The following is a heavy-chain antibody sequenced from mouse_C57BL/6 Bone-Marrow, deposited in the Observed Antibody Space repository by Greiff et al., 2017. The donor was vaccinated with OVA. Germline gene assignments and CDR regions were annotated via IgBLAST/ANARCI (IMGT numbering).Heavy chain of an antibody. CDR3: ARDYDYPYWYFDV. Sequence: EVKLVESGPVLVKPGPSVKISCKASGFTFTDYYMHWVKQSHGKSLEWIGLVYPYNGGTSYNQKFKGKATLTVDTSSSTAYMELNSLTSEDSAVYYCARDYDYPYWYFDVWGTGTTVTVSS. CDR2: VYPYNGGT. D-gene: IGHD2-4*01. J-gene: IGHJ1*03. CDR1: GFTFTDYY. V-gene: IGHV1-36*01.